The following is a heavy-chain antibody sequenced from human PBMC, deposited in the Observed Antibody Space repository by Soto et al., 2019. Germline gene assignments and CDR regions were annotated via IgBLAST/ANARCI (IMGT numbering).Heavy chain of an antibody. CDR3: ARDKITGLFDY. D-gene: IGHD2-8*02. Sequence: QVQLQQWGAGLLKPSETLSLTCAVYGGSFSGYYWTWIRQPPGTGLEWIGEINHSGSTNYNPSLKXRXTXSXDTSKNQFSLKLTSVTAAATAVYYFARDKITGLFDYWGQGTLVTVSS. CDR2: INHSGST. CDR1: GGSFSGYY. V-gene: IGHV4-34*01. J-gene: IGHJ4*02.